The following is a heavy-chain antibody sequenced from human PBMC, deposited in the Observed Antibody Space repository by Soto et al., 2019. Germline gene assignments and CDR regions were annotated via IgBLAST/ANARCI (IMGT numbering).Heavy chain of an antibody. Sequence: QVQLVESGGGLVKPGGSLRLSCVASGFTLSDYYMSWIRQAPGKGPEWVSHISGSGNTIDYADSVKGRFTISRDNAKNSLHLQMNSPRDDDTAVFYCARGRYALDYWGQGTRVTVSS. CDR3: ARGRYALDY. CDR2: ISGSGNTI. J-gene: IGHJ4*02. CDR1: GFTLSDYY. D-gene: IGHD3-16*01. V-gene: IGHV3-11*01.